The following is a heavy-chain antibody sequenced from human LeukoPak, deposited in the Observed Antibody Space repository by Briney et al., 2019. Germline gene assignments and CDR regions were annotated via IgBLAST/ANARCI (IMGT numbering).Heavy chain of an antibody. CDR1: GFTFSSYG. V-gene: IGHV3-30*18. Sequence: PGRSLRLSCAASGFTFSSYGMHWVRQAPGKGLEWVAVISYDGSNKYYADSVKGRFTISRDNSKNTLYLQMNSLRAEDTAVYYCANGYLYSSSYSYFGYWGQGTLVTVSS. J-gene: IGHJ4*02. D-gene: IGHD6-13*01. CDR2: ISYDGSNK. CDR3: ANGYLYSSSYSYFGY.